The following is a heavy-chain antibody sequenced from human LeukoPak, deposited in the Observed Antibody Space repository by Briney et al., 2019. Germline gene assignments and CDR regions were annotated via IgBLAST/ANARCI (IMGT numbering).Heavy chain of an antibody. CDR3: AKDRGSTSLYIDY. CDR2: ISWNSGSI. J-gene: IGHJ4*02. V-gene: IGHV3-9*01. CDR1: GFTFDDYA. D-gene: IGHD2-2*01. Sequence: PGRSLRLSCAASGFTFDDYAMHWVRQAPGKGLEWVSGISWNSGSIGYADSVKGRFTISRVNAKNSLYLQMNSLRAEDTALYYCAKDRGSTSLYIDYWGQGTLVTVSS.